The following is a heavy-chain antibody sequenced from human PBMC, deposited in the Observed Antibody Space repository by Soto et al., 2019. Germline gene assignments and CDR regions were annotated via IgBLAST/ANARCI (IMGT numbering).Heavy chain of an antibody. CDR1: GFTFSSYW. J-gene: IGHJ4*02. Sequence: GGSLRLSCAASGFTFSSYWMHWVRQAPGKGLAWVSRINSDGTSISYADSLKGRFTISRDNAKSSLYLQMNSLRADDTAVYYCARGHDSACDFWGQGTLVTVSS. CDR2: INSDGTSI. CDR3: ARGHDSACDF. V-gene: IGHV3-74*01. D-gene: IGHD3-22*01.